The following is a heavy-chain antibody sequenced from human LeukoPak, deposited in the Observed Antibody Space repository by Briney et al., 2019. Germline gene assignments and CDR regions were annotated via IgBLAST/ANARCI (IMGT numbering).Heavy chain of an antibody. Sequence: GGSLRLSCTASGFTFGVYAMSWVRQAPGKGLEWVVFIRSNAYGGTTEYAASVKGRFTISRDDSKSIAYLQMNSLKTEDTAVYYCTRRYFDTPFNWGQGTLVTVSS. J-gene: IGHJ4*02. D-gene: IGHD3-9*01. CDR1: GFTFGVYA. CDR3: TRRYFDTPFN. CDR2: IRSNAYGGTT. V-gene: IGHV3-49*04.